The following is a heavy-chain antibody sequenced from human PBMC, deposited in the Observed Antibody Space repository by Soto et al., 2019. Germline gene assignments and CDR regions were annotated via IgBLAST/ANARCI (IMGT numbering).Heavy chain of an antibody. Sequence: VGSRRLAGAASGFAVINAWVNWCRQARGKGRDGVGRIKSKTDGGTPDYAARGKGRFAIARDESKNMVYLPMNRLKTENKGLYSVNTDSYSSIFVVRFDSWGHGTLVTV. CDR3: NTDSYSSIFVVRFDS. CDR1: GFAVINAW. J-gene: IGHJ4*01. CDR2: IKSKTDGGTP. V-gene: IGHV3-15*07. D-gene: IGHD1-26*01.